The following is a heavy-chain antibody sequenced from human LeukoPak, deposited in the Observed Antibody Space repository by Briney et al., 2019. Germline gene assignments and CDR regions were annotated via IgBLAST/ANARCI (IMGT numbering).Heavy chain of an antibody. V-gene: IGHV3-48*01. CDR2: ISSSSSTI. D-gene: IGHD3-22*01. Sequence: GGSLRLSCAASGFTFSSYSMNWVRQAPGKGLEWVSYISSSSSTIYYADSVKGRFTISRDNAKNSLYLQMNSLRAEDTAVYYCARAYDSSGYYSDYYFDYWGQGTLVTVSS. CDR1: GFTFSSYS. CDR3: ARAYDSSGYYSDYYFDY. J-gene: IGHJ4*02.